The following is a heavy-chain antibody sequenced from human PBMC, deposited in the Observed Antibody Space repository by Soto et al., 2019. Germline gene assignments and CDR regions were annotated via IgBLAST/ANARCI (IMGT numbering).Heavy chain of an antibody. Sequence: ASVKVSCKASGYTFTGYYMHWVRQAPGQGLEWMGWINPNSGGTNYAQKFQGRVTMTRDTSISTAYMELSRLRSDDTAVYYCARGGGYCSSTSCPYFDYWGQGXLVTVYS. V-gene: IGHV1-2*02. CDR3: ARGGGYCSSTSCPYFDY. J-gene: IGHJ4*02. CDR1: GYTFTGYY. CDR2: INPNSGGT. D-gene: IGHD2-2*01.